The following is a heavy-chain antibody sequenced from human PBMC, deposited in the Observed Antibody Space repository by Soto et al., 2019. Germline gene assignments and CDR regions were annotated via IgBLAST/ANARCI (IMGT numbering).Heavy chain of an antibody. V-gene: IGHV4-39*01. CDR2: IYYSGST. CDR1: GGSISSSSYY. Sequence: SETLSLTCTVSGGSISSSSYYWGWIRQPPGKGLEWIGSIYYSGSTYYNPSLKSRVTISVDTSKNQFSLKLSSVTAADTAVYYCARRNDGSGSFDYWGQGTLVTVSS. CDR3: ARRNDGSGSFDY. J-gene: IGHJ4*02. D-gene: IGHD3-10*01.